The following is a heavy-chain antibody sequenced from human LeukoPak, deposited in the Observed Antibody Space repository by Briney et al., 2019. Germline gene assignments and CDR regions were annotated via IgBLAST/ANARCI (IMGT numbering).Heavy chain of an antibody. Sequence: SVTVSFTSSAGTFFMNTINWGRHGPGQGGGWGGGNIPIFRPPNYAQNFPGTVTITTNKSTSTSYMDLNTLTSQDTAVYFCASVYDYINRASDLWGRGTLVTVSS. CDR2: NIPIFRPP. V-gene: IGHV1-69*05. D-gene: IGHD5/OR15-5a*01. J-gene: IGHJ2*01. CDR1: AGTFFMNT. CDR3: ASVYDYINRASDL.